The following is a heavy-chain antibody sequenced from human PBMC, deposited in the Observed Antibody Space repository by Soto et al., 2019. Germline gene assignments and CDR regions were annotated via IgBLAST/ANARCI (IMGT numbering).Heavy chain of an antibody. CDR3: AKAIISAAEPYYFDY. J-gene: IGHJ4*02. D-gene: IGHD6-13*01. CDR2: ISWNSGSI. CDR1: GFTFDDYA. V-gene: IGHV3-9*01. Sequence: PGGSLRLSCAASGFTFDDYAMHWVRQAPGKGLEWVSGISWNSGSIGYADSVKGRFTISRDNAKNSLYLQMNSLRAEDTALYYCAKAIISAAEPYYFDYWGQGTLVTVSS.